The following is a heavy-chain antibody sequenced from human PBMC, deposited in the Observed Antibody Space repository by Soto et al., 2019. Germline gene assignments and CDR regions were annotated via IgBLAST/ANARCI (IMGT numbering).Heavy chain of an antibody. J-gene: IGHJ5*02. CDR2: ISAYNGNT. D-gene: IGHD3-10*01. CDR1: GYTFTSYG. CDR3: ARDYYGSGSHNWFDP. Sequence: GASVKVSCKASGYTFTSYGISWVRQAPGQGLEWMGWISAYNGNTNYAQKLQGRVTITTDTSASTAYMELSSLTSEDTAVYYCARDYYGSGSHNWFDPWGQGTLVTVSS. V-gene: IGHV1-18*01.